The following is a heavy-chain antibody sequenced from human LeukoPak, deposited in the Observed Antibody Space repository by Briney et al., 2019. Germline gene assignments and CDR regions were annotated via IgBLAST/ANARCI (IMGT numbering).Heavy chain of an antibody. J-gene: IGHJ4*02. CDR3: AKEYDSLYYFDY. V-gene: IGHV3-30*18. CDR2: ISYDGXXX. Sequence: GGSLRLSCAAXXXXXXXYGMXXXXXXPXXXLEWVAVISYDGXXXXYXDSVKGRFSIFRDNSKNTLYLQMNXLRAEDTAVYXCAKEYDSLYYFDYWGQGTLVTVSS. D-gene: IGHD3-16*01. CDR1: XXXXXXYG.